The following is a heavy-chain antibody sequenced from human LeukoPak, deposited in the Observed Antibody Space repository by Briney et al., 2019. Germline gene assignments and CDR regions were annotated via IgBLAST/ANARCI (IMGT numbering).Heavy chain of an antibody. D-gene: IGHD3-3*01. Sequence: SETLSLTCTVSGGSISSSSYYWGWIRQPPGKGLEWIGSIYYSGSTYYNPSLKSRVIISVDTSKNQFSLKLSSVTAADTAVYYCARSLVRGVVIMGGTVDYWGQGTLVTVSS. CDR2: IYYSGST. J-gene: IGHJ4*02. V-gene: IGHV4-39*01. CDR3: ARSLVRGVVIMGGTVDY. CDR1: GGSISSSSYY.